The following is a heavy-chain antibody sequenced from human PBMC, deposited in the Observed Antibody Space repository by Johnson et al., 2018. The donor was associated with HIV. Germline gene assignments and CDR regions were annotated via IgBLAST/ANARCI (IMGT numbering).Heavy chain of an antibody. D-gene: IGHD7-27*01. V-gene: IGHV3-66*04. CDR1: GFTVSSNY. CDR3: ARPRTGSDAFDI. CDR2: IYSAGTT. J-gene: IGHJ3*02. Sequence: VQLVESGGGLVKPGGSLRLSCAASGFTVSSNYMNWVRQAPGKGLEWVSIIYSAGTTYYVDSVKGRFTISRYNSKNTLYLQMNSLRAEDTAVYYCARPRTGSDAFDIWGQGTMVTVSS.